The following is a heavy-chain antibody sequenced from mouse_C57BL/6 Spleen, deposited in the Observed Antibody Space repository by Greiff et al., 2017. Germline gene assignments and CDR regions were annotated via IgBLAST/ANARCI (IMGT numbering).Heavy chain of an antibody. CDR1: GYTFTSYW. Sequence: QVQLQQPGTELVKPGASVKLSCKASGYTFTSYWMPWVKQRPGQGLEWIGNINPSNGGTNYNEKFKSKATLTVDKSSSTAYMQLSSLTSEDSAVYYCARKGSSYEYFDVWGTGTTVTVSS. J-gene: IGHJ1*03. D-gene: IGHD1-1*01. CDR2: INPSNGGT. CDR3: ARKGSSYEYFDV. V-gene: IGHV1-53*01.